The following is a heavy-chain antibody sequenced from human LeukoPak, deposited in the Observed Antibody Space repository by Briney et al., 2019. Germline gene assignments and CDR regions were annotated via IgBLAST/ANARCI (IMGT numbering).Heavy chain of an antibody. Sequence: GGSLRLSCAASGFKFDDYGMSWVRQAPGKGLEWVSGINWNGGSTGYADSVKGRFTISRDNAKNSLYLQMNSLRAEDTALYYCVRERYYYGSGSSYHFDYWGQGTLVTVSS. CDR2: INWNGGST. V-gene: IGHV3-20*04. D-gene: IGHD3-10*01. CDR1: GFKFDDYG. J-gene: IGHJ4*02. CDR3: VRERYYYGSGSSYHFDY.